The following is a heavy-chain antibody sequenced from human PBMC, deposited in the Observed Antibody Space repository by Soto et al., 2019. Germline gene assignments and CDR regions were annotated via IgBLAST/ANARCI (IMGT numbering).Heavy chain of an antibody. J-gene: IGHJ4*02. V-gene: IGHV4-39*01. D-gene: IGHD4-17*01. CDR1: GASLITDTYF. CDR2: ISYSGRT. Sequence: PSGTLSLTSTVSGASLITDTYFWVWIRQSPRRGLELIGSISYSGRTYDNPSLQSRVTISIDASKNQFSLKLTSVTTADTAVYYCARRRASDYGGNHHPYYFDRWGQGALVTVSS. CDR3: ARRRASDYGGNHHPYYFDR.